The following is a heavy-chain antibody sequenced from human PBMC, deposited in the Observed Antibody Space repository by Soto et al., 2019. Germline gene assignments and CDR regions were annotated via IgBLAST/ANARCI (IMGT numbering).Heavy chain of an antibody. D-gene: IGHD3-10*01. Sequence: PSETLSLTCTVSGDSISSSYWSWIRQPPGKGLEWIGYISYSGSTNYNPSLRGRVAISLDTSKNQLSLRLNSVTAADTAVYYCARLGRYYQSLDTWGPGTLVTVSS. V-gene: IGHV4-59*08. J-gene: IGHJ5*01. CDR2: ISYSGST. CDR3: ARLGRYYQSLDT. CDR1: GDSISSSY.